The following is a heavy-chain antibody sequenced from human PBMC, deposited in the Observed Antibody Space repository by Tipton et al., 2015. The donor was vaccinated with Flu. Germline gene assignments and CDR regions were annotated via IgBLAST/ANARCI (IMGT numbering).Heavy chain of an antibody. CDR2: IYRSGSP. CDR3: TRQRTVMVTDF. Sequence: TLSLTCSVSGDSLGSSYYWGWIRQPPGKGLEWIGSIYRSGSPYYNPSLKSRVTMSLDRSRNQFSLKLSSVTAADTAVYYCTRQRTVMVTDFWGQGSLVTVSS. V-gene: IGHV4-38-2*01. D-gene: IGHD5-18*01. CDR1: GDSLGSSYY. J-gene: IGHJ4*02.